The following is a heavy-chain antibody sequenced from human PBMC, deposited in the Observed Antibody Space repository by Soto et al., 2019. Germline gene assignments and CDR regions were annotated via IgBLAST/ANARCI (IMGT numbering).Heavy chain of an antibody. CDR3: ARLGASADYYYGMAV. Sequence: GESLKISCKGSGYSFASYWIGWVRQMPGKGLEWVGIIYPGDSDTRYSPSFQGQVTISADKSISTAYLQWSSLKASDTAMYYCARLGASADYYYGMAVWGQGTTDTVS. V-gene: IGHV5-51*01. CDR1: GYSFASYW. CDR2: IYPGDSDT. D-gene: IGHD6-13*01. J-gene: IGHJ6*02.